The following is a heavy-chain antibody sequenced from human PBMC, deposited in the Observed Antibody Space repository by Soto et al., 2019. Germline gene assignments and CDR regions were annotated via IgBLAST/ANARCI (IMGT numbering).Heavy chain of an antibody. CDR1: GYTFTSYY. J-gene: IGHJ6*02. CDR3: ARWYYYDSSGYRYGMDV. Sequence: ASVKVSCKASGYTFTSYYMHWVRQAPGQGLEWMGIINPSGGSTSYAQKFQGRVTMTRDTSTSTVYMELSSLRSEDTAVYYCARWYYYDSSGYRYGMDVWGQGTTVTVSS. CDR2: INPSGGST. D-gene: IGHD3-22*01. V-gene: IGHV1-46*01.